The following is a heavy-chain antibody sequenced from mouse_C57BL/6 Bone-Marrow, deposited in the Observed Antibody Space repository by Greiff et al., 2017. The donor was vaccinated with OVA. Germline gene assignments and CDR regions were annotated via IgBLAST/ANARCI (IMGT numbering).Heavy chain of an antibody. D-gene: IGHD1-1*01. CDR3: ARSSGSSSYEAMDY. CDR2: IHPNSGST. J-gene: IGHJ4*01. Sequence: QVQLQQPGAELVKPGASVKLSCKASGFTFTSYWMHWVKQSPGQGLEWIGMIHPNSGSTNYNEKFKSKATLTVDKASSTTYMQLSSLTSKDSAVYSCARSSGSSSYEAMDYWGQGTSVTVSS. CDR1: GFTFTSYW. V-gene: IGHV1-64*01.